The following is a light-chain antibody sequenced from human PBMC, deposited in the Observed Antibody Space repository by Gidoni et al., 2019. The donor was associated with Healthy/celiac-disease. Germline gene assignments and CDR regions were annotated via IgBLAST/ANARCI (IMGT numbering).Light chain of an antibody. CDR1: QSVGGSS. J-gene: IGKJ1*01. CDR3: QQYGGSPWT. CDR2: GAS. V-gene: IGKV3-20*01. Sequence: IVLTQSPGTLSLSPGERATLSCRASQSVGGSSLAWYQQKPGQAPRLLIHGASSRATGIPDRFSGSGSGTDFLLTISTLEPEDFAVYYCQQYGGSPWTFGQGTKVEIK.